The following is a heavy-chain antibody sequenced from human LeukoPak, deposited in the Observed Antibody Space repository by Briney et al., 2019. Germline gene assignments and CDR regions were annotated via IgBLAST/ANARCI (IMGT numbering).Heavy chain of an antibody. CDR3: ARDQTGSDAFDI. CDR1: GFTFSSYG. J-gene: IGHJ3*02. D-gene: IGHD7-27*01. Sequence: GGSLRLSCAASGFTFSSYGMHWVRQAPGKGLEWVAFIRYDGSNKYYADSVKGRFTISRDNSKNTLYLQMNSLRAEDTAVYYCARDQTGSDAFDIWGQGTMVTVSS. V-gene: IGHV3-30*02. CDR2: IRYDGSNK.